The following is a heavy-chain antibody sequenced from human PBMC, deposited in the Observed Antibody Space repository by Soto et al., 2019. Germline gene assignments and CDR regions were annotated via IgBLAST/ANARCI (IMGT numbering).Heavy chain of an antibody. Sequence: PGGSLRLSCAASGFTFSSQPMSWVRQAPGKGLEWVAAIAESGGGAAYVGSVEGRFTISRDNVKNMLYLQMNSLRVEDTAVYYCARSPWFDYGDYVFNWFDPWGQGTLVTVSS. V-gene: IGHV3-23*01. CDR3: ARSPWFDYGDYVFNWFDP. J-gene: IGHJ5*02. CDR2: IAESGGGA. D-gene: IGHD4-17*01. CDR1: GFTFSSQP.